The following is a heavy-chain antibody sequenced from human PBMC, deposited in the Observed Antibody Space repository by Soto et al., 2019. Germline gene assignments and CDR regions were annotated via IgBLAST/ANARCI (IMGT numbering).Heavy chain of an antibody. Sequence: QVQQLESGPGLVKPWDTLSLTCTVSGAYISDFSWSWIRQPAGKGLEWIGRITVNGNTQYNPSFRSRVTISMDTSRNQFSLNLQSATAADTALYYCARESGENWTYEAHWGQGTLVTVSS. CDR3: ARESGENWTYEAH. CDR2: ITVNGNT. J-gene: IGHJ1*01. D-gene: IGHD1-7*01. CDR1: GAYISDFS. V-gene: IGHV4-4*07.